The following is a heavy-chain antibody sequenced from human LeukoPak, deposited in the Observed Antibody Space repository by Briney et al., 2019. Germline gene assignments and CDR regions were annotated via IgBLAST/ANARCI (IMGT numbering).Heavy chain of an antibody. D-gene: IGHD3-22*01. CDR3: ARLRSYYDSSGSFGNYLDY. CDR1: GGSISGYY. CDR2: FYNTGST. J-gene: IGHJ4*02. V-gene: IGHV4-59*08. Sequence: SETLSLTCTVSGGSISGYYWSLIRQPPGKGLEWIGHFYNTGSTNYNASLKSRVTISEDTSKSQFSLRLNSVTAADTAMYYCARLRSYYDSSGSFGNYLDYWGRGTLVTVSS.